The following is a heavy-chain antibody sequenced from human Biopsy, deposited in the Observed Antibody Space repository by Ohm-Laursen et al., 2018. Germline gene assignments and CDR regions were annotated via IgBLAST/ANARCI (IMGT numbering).Heavy chain of an antibody. CDR3: ARLGSGDYFPTFFDF. Sequence: TLSLTCTVSGVSITGGRYYWNWIRHHPGKGLVWIGNIFYSANTYYNPSLKSRVTISVDTSKNQFSMKLSSVTAAGTAVYYCARLGSGDYFPTFFDFWGQGALVTVSS. CDR1: GVSITGGRYY. V-gene: IGHV4-31*03. D-gene: IGHD5-12*01. CDR2: IFYSANT. J-gene: IGHJ4*02.